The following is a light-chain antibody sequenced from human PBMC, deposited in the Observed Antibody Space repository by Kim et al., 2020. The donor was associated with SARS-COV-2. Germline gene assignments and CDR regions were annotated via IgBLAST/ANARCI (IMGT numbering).Light chain of an antibody. CDR1: QSVSSKY. J-gene: IGKJ2*02. V-gene: IGKV3-20*01. CDR2: GGS. CDR3: QKCCSTPRGT. Sequence: EVVLTQSPGTLSLSPGERATLSCRASQSVSSKYLAWYRQKPGQNPRLLIYGGSTRATGISDRFSGSGSGTDFTLTITRLEPEDFAVYYCQKCCSTPRGTFGQGTNLEI.